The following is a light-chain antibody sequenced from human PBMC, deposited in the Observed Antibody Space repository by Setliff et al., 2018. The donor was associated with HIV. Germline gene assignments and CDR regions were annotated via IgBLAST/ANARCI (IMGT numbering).Light chain of an antibody. CDR2: NNN. CDR1: SSNIGRNT. V-gene: IGLV1-44*01. J-gene: IGLJ3*02. Sequence: QSVLTQAPSASGTPGQRVTISCSGSSSNIGRNTVTWYQHLPGTAPKLLIYNNNQRPSGVPDRFSGSKSGTSASLAISGLKSEDEADYYCATWDDSLNGAFGGGTKVTVL. CDR3: ATWDDSLNGA.